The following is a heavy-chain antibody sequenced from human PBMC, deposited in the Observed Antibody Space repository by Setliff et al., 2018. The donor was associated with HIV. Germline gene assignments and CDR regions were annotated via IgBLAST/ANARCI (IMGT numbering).Heavy chain of an antibody. CDR1: GGSISRSGYY. V-gene: IGHV4-39*07. D-gene: IGHD6-19*01. Sequence: SETLSLTCTVSGGSISRSGYYWGWIRQPPGKGLEWIGDIHPTGHINYNPSYKSRVTVSLDTSKIQFSLKLNSVTAADTGVYYCAAFDSGRDVWGQGTLVTVSS. CDR2: IHPTGHI. CDR3: AAFDSGRDV. J-gene: IGHJ4*02.